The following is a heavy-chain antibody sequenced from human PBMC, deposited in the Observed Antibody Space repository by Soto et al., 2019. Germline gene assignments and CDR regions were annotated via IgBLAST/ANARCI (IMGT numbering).Heavy chain of an antibody. D-gene: IGHD2-2*01. CDR3: ARGRRQLPY. J-gene: IGHJ4*02. CDR1: GGPITGYN. Sequence: QVRLQESGPEVVKPSETLSLSCTVSGGPITGYNWTWIRQPPGKGLEFIGYILSSGSANYNPSLESRVTTSVDASRNQFFLMLTSVTAADTAVYYCARGRRQLPYWGQGTLVTVSS. CDR2: ILSSGSA. V-gene: IGHV4-59*01.